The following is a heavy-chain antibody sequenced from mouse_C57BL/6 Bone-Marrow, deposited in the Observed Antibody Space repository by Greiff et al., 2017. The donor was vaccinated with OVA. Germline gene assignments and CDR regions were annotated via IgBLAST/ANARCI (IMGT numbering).Heavy chain of an antibody. CDR2: INPNYGTT. J-gene: IGHJ4*01. Sequence: EVQLQESGPELVKPGASVKISCKASGYSFTDYNMNWVKQSNGKSLEWIGVINPNYGTTSYNQKFKGKATLTVDQSSSTAYMQLNSLTSEDSAVYYCARIYYYGSSYLMDYWGQGTSVTVSS. CDR3: ARIYYYGSSYLMDY. CDR1: GYSFTDYN. D-gene: IGHD1-1*01. V-gene: IGHV1-39*01.